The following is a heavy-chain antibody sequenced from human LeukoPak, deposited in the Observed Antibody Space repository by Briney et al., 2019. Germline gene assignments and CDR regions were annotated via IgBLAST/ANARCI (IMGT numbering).Heavy chain of an antibody. CDR1: GFTFSSYA. J-gene: IGHJ6*02. CDR3: ATPYYDFWSGYDYYYGMDV. Sequence: PGGSLRLSCAASGFTFSSYAMSWVRQAPGKGLEWVSAISGSGGSTYYADPVKGRFTISRDNSKNTLYLQMNSLRAEDTAVYYCATPYYDFWSGYDYYYGMDVWGQGTTVTVSS. CDR2: ISGSGGST. V-gene: IGHV3-23*01. D-gene: IGHD3-3*01.